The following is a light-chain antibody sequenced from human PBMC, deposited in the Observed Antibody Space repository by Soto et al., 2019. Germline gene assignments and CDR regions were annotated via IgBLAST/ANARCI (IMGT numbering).Light chain of an antibody. V-gene: IGKV3-11*01. CDR3: QKRKSRLT. Sequence: DIVLTQSPATLSLSPGERATLSCRASQSVSNYLAWYQQKPGQAPRLLIYDASNRAPGIPARFSGSGSGADFSLTISSLEPEDFADYYCQKRKSRLTFGGGTKVEIK. CDR2: DAS. CDR1: QSVSNY. J-gene: IGKJ4*01.